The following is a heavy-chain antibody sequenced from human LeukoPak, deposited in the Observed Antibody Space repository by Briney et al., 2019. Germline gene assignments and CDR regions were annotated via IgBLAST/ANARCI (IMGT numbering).Heavy chain of an antibody. CDR1: GYTFTGYY. CDR3: ARGDGYNTQLFHY. V-gene: IGHV1-2*04. J-gene: IGHJ4*02. D-gene: IGHD5-24*01. CDR2: INPNSGGT. Sequence: ASVEVSCKASGYTFTGYYMHWVRQAPGQGLEWMGWINPNSGGTNYAQKFQGWVTMTRDTSISTAYMELSRLRSDDTAVYYCARGDGYNTQLFHYWGQGTLVTVSS.